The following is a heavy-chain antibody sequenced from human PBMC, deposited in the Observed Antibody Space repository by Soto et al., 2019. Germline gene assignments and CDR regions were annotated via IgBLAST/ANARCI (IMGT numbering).Heavy chain of an antibody. CDR1: GFIFDDYA. J-gene: IGHJ3*02. CDR3: AKDDYGSGSGAFDI. D-gene: IGHD3-10*01. Sequence: GGSLRLSCAASGFIFDDYAMHWVRQAPGKGLEWVSGISWNSGSIGYADSVKGRFTISRDNAKNSLYLQMNSLRAEDTALYYCAKDDYGSGSGAFDIWGQGTMVTVSS. V-gene: IGHV3-9*01. CDR2: ISWNSGSI.